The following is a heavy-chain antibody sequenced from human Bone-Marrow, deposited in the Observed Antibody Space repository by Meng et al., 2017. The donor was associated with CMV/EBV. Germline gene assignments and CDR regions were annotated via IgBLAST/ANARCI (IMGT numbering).Heavy chain of an antibody. CDR3: ARVNRGGGYSSGWYDFLGRFDP. J-gene: IGHJ5*02. CDR1: GGTFSSYT. CDR2: IIPILGIA. V-gene: IGHV1-69*02. D-gene: IGHD6-19*01. Sequence: SVKVSCKASGGTFSSYTISWVRQAPGQGLEWMGRIIPILGIANYAQKFQGRVTITADKSTSTAYMELSSLRSEDTAVYYCARVNRGGGYSSGWYDFLGRFDPWGQGTLVTVSS.